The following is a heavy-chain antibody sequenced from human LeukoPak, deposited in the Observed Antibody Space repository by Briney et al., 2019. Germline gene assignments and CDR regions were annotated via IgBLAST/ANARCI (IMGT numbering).Heavy chain of an antibody. D-gene: IGHD3-10*01. CDR1: GFTFSSYG. V-gene: IGHV3-30*18. J-gene: IGHJ4*02. Sequence: GRSLRLSCAASGFTFSSYGMHWVRQAPGKGLEWVAVISYDGSNKYYADSVKGRFTISRDNSKNTLYLQMNSLRAEDTAVYYCAKDGSGSPADDWGQGTLVTVSS. CDR3: AKDGSGSPADD. CDR2: ISYDGSNK.